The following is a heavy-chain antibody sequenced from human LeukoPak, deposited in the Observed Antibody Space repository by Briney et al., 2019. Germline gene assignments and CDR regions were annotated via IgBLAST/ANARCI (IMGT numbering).Heavy chain of an antibody. Sequence: SETLSLTCTVSGGSISSGGYYWSWIRQHPGKGLEWIGHIYYSGNTYYNPSLKSRVTISVDTSKNQFSLKLSSVTAADTAVYYCARDSKTETRPGMDVWGQGTTVTVCS. V-gene: IGHV4-31*03. CDR3: ARDSKTETRPGMDV. CDR1: GGSISSGGYY. J-gene: IGHJ6*02. CDR2: IYYSGNT. D-gene: IGHD1-7*01.